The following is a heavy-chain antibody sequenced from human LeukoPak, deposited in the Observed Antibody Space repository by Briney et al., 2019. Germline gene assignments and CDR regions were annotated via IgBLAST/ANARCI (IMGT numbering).Heavy chain of an antibody. J-gene: IGHJ4*02. V-gene: IGHV3-53*01. Sequence: GGSLRLSCAASGFTVSSNYMSWVRQAPGKGLEWVSVIYSGGSTYYADSVKGRFTISRDNSKNTLYLQMNNLRAEDTAVYYCARALRDGYNFGFDYWGQGTLVTVSS. D-gene: IGHD5-24*01. CDR3: ARALRDGYNFGFDY. CDR1: GFTVSSNY. CDR2: IYSGGST.